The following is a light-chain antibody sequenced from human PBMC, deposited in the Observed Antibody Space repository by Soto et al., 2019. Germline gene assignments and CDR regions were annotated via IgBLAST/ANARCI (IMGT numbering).Light chain of an antibody. CDR2: DAS. CDR3: RQRSNWPLT. V-gene: IGKV3-11*01. Sequence: ETVLTQSPATLSLSPGERATLSCRASQSVSSYLAWYQQKPGQAPRLLIYDASNRATGIPARFSGSGSGTDFTLTISSLEPADFAVYYCRQRSNWPLTFGG. J-gene: IGKJ4*01. CDR1: QSVSSY.